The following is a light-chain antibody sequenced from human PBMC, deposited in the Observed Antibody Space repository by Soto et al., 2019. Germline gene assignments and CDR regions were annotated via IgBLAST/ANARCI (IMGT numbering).Light chain of an antibody. J-gene: IGKJ1*01. CDR3: QQYNSYSGT. CDR1: QRISSW. V-gene: IGKV1-5*03. CDR2: KAS. Sequence: DIHMTQSPSNLSASVGDRVTITCRASQRISSWLAWYQQKPGKAPKLLIYKASSLESGVPSRFSGSGSGTEFTLTISSLQPDDFATYYCQQYNSYSGTFGQGTKVEIK.